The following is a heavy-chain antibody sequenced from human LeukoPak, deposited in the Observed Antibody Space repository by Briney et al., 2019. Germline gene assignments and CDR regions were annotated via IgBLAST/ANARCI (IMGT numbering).Heavy chain of an antibody. D-gene: IGHD4-17*01. CDR3: ARARWTSTVTTYYLDY. CDR2: INAGNGKT. CDR1: GYIFTDYA. J-gene: IGHJ4*02. Sequence: ASVKVSCKASGYIFTDYAIQWVRQAPGQGLEWMGWINAGNGKTKYSQKFQGRVTITRDTSANTAYMELSSLRSEDTAVYYCARARWTSTVTTYYLDYWGQGTLVTVSS. V-gene: IGHV1-3*01.